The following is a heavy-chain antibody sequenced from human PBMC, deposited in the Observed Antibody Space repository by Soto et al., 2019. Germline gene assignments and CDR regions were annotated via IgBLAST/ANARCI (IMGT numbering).Heavy chain of an antibody. J-gene: IGHJ4*02. Sequence: QLGGPLRLSCAASGFTFSSYAMSWVRQAPGKGLEWVSAISGSGGSTYYADSVKGRFTISRDNSKNTLYLQMNSLRAEDTAVYYCAKDKILYGSGSYYFDYWGQGTLVTVSS. CDR3: AKDKILYGSGSYYFDY. CDR1: GFTFSSYA. CDR2: ISGSGGST. D-gene: IGHD3-10*01. V-gene: IGHV3-23*01.